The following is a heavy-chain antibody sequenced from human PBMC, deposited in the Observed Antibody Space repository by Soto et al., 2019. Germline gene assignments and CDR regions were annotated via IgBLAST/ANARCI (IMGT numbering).Heavy chain of an antibody. CDR2: VYYSGFT. Sequence: QLQLRESGPGLVKPSGTLSLTCTVSGASINTFPYYWGGIRHSPGKALEWIGSVYYSGFTYYNPSLKSRATISLDTSKNQFSLEVSSVTAADTALYYCATTFDSSGYYHNFGMDVWGQGTTVTVSS. D-gene: IGHD3-22*01. V-gene: IGHV4-39*01. J-gene: IGHJ6*02. CDR1: GASINTFPYY. CDR3: ATTFDSSGYYHNFGMDV.